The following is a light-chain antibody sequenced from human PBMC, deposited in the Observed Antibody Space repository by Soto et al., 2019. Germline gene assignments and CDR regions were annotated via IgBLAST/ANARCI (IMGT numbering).Light chain of an antibody. CDR2: GAS. CDR3: QQYDNWPLT. V-gene: IGKV3-15*01. CDR1: QSVSSN. Sequence: EIVMTQSPDTLSVSPGERATLSCRASQSVSSNLAWYQQKSSQTPRLLIYGASTRATDIPVRFSGSGSGTEFTLTISSLQSEDFAVYYCQQYDNWPLTFGGGTKVEIK. J-gene: IGKJ4*01.